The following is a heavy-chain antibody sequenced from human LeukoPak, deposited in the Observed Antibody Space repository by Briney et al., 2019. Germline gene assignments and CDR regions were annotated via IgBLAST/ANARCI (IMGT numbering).Heavy chain of an antibody. V-gene: IGHV3-15*01. J-gene: IGHJ4*02. CDR1: GFTFSNAW. Sequence: GGSLRLSCAASGFTFSNAWMSWVRQAPGKGLEWVGRIKSKTDGGTTDYAAPVKGRFTISRDDSKNTLYLQMNSLRAEDTAVYYCAKERVAAAGNPYFDYWGQGTLVTVSS. CDR2: IKSKTDGGTT. CDR3: AKERVAAAGNPYFDY. D-gene: IGHD6-13*01.